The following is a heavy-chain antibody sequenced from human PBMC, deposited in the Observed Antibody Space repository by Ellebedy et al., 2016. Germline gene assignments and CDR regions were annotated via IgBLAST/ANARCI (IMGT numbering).Heavy chain of an antibody. CDR3: AKEGFLEWLLSDYMDV. V-gene: IGHV3-33*06. Sequence: GGSLRLSXAASGFTFSSYGMHWVRQAPGKGLEWVAVIWYDGSNKYYADSVKGRFTISRDNSKNTLYLQMNSLRAEDTAVYYCAKEGFLEWLLSDYMDVWGKGTTVTVSS. D-gene: IGHD3-3*01. J-gene: IGHJ6*03. CDR1: GFTFSSYG. CDR2: IWYDGSNK.